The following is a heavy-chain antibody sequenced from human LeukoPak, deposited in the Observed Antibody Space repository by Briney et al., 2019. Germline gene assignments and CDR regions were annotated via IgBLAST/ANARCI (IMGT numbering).Heavy chain of an antibody. CDR3: ARDQMGGSYYGYFQH. D-gene: IGHD1-26*01. CDR2: ISAYNGNT. CDR1: GYTFTTYG. V-gene: IGHV1-18*01. Sequence: ASVKVFCKASGYTFTTYGISWVRQAPGQGIEWMGWISAYNGNTKYAQKLQGRVTMTTDTSTSTAYMELKSLRSDDTAVYYCARDQMGGSYYGYFQHWGQGTLVTVSS. J-gene: IGHJ1*01.